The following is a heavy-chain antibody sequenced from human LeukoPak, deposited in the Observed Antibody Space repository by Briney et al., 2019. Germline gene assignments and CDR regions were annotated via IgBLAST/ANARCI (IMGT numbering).Heavy chain of an antibody. J-gene: IGHJ4*02. CDR1: GGSISSSSYY. V-gene: IGHV4-39*07. Sequence: SETLSLTCTVSGGSISSSSYYWGWIRQPPGKGLEWIGSIYYSGSTYYNPSLKSRVTISVDTSKNQFSLKLSSVTAADTAVYYCARDRYSSSSDFDYWGQGTLVTVSS. D-gene: IGHD6-6*01. CDR3: ARDRYSSSSDFDY. CDR2: IYYSGST.